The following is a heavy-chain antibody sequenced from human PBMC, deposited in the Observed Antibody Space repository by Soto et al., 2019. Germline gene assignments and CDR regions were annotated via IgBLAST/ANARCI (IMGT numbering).Heavy chain of an antibody. J-gene: IGHJ6*02. D-gene: IGHD3-22*01. CDR3: ARVGRSYYDSSGHYYARRYGMDV. V-gene: IGHV4-34*01. CDR1: GGSFSGYY. CDR2: INHSGST. Sequence: SSETLSLTCAVYGGSFSGYYWSWIRQPPGKGLEWIGEINHSGSTNYNPSLKSRVTISVDTSKNQFSLKLSSVTAADTAVYYCARVGRSYYDSSGHYYARRYGMDVWGQGTKVTVYS.